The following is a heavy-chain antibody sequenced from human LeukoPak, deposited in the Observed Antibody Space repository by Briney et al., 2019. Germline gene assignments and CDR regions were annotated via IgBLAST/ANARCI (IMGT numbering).Heavy chain of an antibody. J-gene: IGHJ4*02. CDR2: FRGTGGDI. D-gene: IGHD4-23*01. Sequence: PGGSLRLSCAASGFTFSTNAMAWVRQAPGKGLEWVSAFRGTGGDINYADSVQGRFTISRDNSKGILYLQMNSLRAEDTAVYYCAKDILRWAFDYWGQGILVTVSS. CDR3: AKDILRWAFDY. V-gene: IGHV3-23*01. CDR1: GFTFSTNA.